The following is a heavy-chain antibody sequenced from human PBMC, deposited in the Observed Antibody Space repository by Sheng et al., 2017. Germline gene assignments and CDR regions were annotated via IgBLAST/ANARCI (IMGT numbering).Heavy chain of an antibody. Sequence: EVQVVESGGDSVRPGGSLRLSCAASGFTFSSYEMNWVRQAPGKGLEWVSFISTFGTAKYYADSVKGRFTISRDNAKNFLYLQMNSLRAEDTAVYYCVREEYSSAWYDSWGQGTLVTVSS. V-gene: IGHV3-48*03. CDR2: ISTFGTAK. D-gene: IGHD5-18*01. CDR3: VREEYSSAWYDS. CDR1: GFTFSSYE. J-gene: IGHJ5*01.